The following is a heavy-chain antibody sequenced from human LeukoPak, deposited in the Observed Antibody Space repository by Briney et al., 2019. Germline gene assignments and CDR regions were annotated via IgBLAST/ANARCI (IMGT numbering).Heavy chain of an antibody. CDR2: INWNSDSI. J-gene: IGHJ4*02. V-gene: IGHV3-9*01. CDR3: ARDPSTLTRRDDY. D-gene: IGHD1-1*01. Sequence: GGSLRLSCAVSGFTFDDYAMHWVRQVPGKGLEWVSGINWNSDSIGYADSVKGRFTTSRDNAKNSLYLQMNSLRAEDTAVYYCARDPSTLTRRDDYWGQGTLVTVSS. CDR1: GFTFDDYA.